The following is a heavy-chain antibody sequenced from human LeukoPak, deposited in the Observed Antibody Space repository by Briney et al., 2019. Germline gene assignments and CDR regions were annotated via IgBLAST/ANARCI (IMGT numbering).Heavy chain of an antibody. V-gene: IGHV3-53*01. Sequence: GGSLRLSCAASGFTFDSNNLNWVRQAPGKGLEWVSVIYSGGSTYYADSVKGRFTVSRDDSKNTLYLQMNSLRAEDTAVYYCAKDGGLWVSAHWGDSWGRGTLVTVSS. D-gene: IGHD7-27*01. J-gene: IGHJ4*02. CDR1: GFTFDSNN. CDR3: AKDGGLWVSAHWGDS. CDR2: IYSGGST.